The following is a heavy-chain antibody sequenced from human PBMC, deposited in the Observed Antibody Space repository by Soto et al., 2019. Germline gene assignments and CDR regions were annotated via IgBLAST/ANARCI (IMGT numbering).Heavy chain of an antibody. CDR3: AATPYSSSWYDNFDY. CDR1: GFTFTSSA. J-gene: IGHJ4*02. V-gene: IGHV1-58*01. Sequence: SVKVSCKASGFTFTSSAVQWVRQARGQRLEWIGWIVVGSGNTNYAQKFQERVTITRDMSTSTAYMELSSLRSEDTAVYYCAATPYSSSWYDNFDYWGQGTLVTV. CDR2: IVVGSGNT. D-gene: IGHD6-13*01.